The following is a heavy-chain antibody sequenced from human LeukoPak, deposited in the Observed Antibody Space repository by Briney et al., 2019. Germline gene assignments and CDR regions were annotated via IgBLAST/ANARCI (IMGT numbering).Heavy chain of an antibody. CDR1: GGSFSGYY. CDR2: INHSGST. CDR3: ARARKGLHYYYGMDV. Sequence: SETLSLTCAVYGGSFSGYYWSWIRQPPGKGLEWIGEINHSGSTNYNPSLKSRVTTSVDTSKNQFSLELSSVTAADTAVYYCARARKGLHYYYGMDVWGQGTTVTVSS. J-gene: IGHJ6*02. V-gene: IGHV4-34*01.